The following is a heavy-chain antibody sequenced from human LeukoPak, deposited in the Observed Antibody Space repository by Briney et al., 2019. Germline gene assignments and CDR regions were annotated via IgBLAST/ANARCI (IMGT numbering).Heavy chain of an antibody. CDR3: ARGSSYYDSSGYYYGDY. CDR2: ITAYNGNT. V-gene: IGHV1-18*01. J-gene: IGHJ4*02. Sequence: ASVKVSCKASGYTFTSYGISWVRQAPGQGLEWMGWITAYNGNTNYAQKLQGRVTMTTDVSTSTAYMELRILRSDDTAVYYCARGSSYYDSSGYYYGDYWGQGTLVTVSS. D-gene: IGHD3-22*01. CDR1: GYTFTSYG.